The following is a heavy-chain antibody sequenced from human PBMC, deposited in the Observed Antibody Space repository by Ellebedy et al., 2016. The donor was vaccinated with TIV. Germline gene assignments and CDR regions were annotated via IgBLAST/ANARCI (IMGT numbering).Heavy chain of an antibody. CDR1: GYTFINND. CDR2: MNANTGNT. V-gene: IGHV1-8*01. CDR3: MRGSGEDGRDWFDP. Sequence: AASVKVSCKASGYTFINNDINWVRHPTRQGLEWMGWMNANTGNTGYARKFQGRVTMTRDTSISTAYMELSSMRSEDTAVYYCMRGSGEDGRDWFDPWGQGTPVTVSS. D-gene: IGHD7-27*01. J-gene: IGHJ5*02.